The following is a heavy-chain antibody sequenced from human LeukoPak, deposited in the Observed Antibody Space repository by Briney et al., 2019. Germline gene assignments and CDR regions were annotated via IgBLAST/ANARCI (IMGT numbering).Heavy chain of an antibody. CDR1: GYTFTRYG. J-gene: IGHJ6*02. V-gene: IGHV1-18*01. D-gene: IGHD3-16*01. CDR2: ISADNGNT. CDR3: ARDKAPYIMDV. Sequence: ASVKVSCKASGYTFTRYGISWVRQAPGQVLEWMGWISADNGNTNFAQKFQGGVIMTTDTSTSTAYMELRSLRSDDTAIYYCARDKAPYIMDVWGQGTTVTVSS.